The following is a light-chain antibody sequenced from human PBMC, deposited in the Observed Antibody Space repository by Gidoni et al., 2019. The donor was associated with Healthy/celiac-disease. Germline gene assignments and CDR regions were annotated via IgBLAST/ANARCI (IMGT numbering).Light chain of an antibody. CDR3: AAWEDSLSGRSV. CDR1: SSNIGSNY. V-gene: IGLV1-47*01. CDR2: RYN. J-gene: IGLJ3*02. Sequence: QSVLTQPPSASGRPGQRVAISCSGSSSNIGSNYVYWYQPPPGSAPQLRIYRYNHRPSGVPDRFSGSKSVTSASLAISVLRSEDEADYYCAAWEDSLSGRSVFGGGTKLTVL.